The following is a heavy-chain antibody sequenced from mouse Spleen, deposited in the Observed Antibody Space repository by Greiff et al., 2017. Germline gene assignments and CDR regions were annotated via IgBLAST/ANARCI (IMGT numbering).Heavy chain of an antibody. D-gene: IGHD4-1*01. J-gene: IGHJ1*01. CDR3: ARSETENWYFDV. CDR1: GYTFTDYV. Sequence: VQLQQSGPELVKPGASVKMSCKASGYTFTDYVISWVKQRTGQGLEWIGEIYPGSGSTYYTEKFKGQATLTADKSSNTVYMQLSSLTSEDSAVYFFARSETENWYFDVWGAGTTVTVSS. CDR2: IYPGSGST. V-gene: IGHV1-77*01.